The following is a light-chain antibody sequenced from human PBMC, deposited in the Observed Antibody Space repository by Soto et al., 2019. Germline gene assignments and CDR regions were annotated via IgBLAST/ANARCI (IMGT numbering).Light chain of an antibody. CDR1: QGISSW. V-gene: IGKV1-12*01. CDR3: QQANRFPRT. CDR2: AAS. Sequence: DIQMTQSPSSVSASVGDRVTITCRASQGISSWLAWYQQKPGKAPKLLIYAASSLQSGVPTRFSGSGSGTDFTIAKSCLQPEDVATYYCQQANRFPRTFGGGTEVEIK. J-gene: IGKJ4*01.